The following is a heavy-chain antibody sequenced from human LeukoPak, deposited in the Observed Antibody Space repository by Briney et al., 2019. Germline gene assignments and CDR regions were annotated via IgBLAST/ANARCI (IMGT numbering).Heavy chain of an antibody. CDR1: GYTFTSYD. Sequence: GASVKASCKASGYTFTSYDINWVRQATGQGLEWMGWMNPNSGNTGYAQKFQGRVTITRNTSISTAYMELSSLRSEDTAVYYCARGMDSYGYDYWGQGTLVTVSS. V-gene: IGHV1-8*03. CDR3: ARGMDSYGYDY. D-gene: IGHD5-18*01. J-gene: IGHJ4*02. CDR2: MNPNSGNT.